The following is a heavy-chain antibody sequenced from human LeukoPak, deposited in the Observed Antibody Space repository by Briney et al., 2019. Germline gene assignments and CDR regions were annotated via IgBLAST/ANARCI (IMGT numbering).Heavy chain of an antibody. CDR2: IIPIFGTA. CDR3: AREITGTTRFGY. CDR1: GGTFSSYA. D-gene: IGHD1-7*01. Sequence: SVKVSCKASGGTFSSYAISWVRQAPGQGLEWMGGIIPIFGTANYAQKFQGRVTITADESTSTAYMELSSLRSGDTAVYYCAREITGTTRFGYWGQGTLVTVSS. V-gene: IGHV1-69*01. J-gene: IGHJ4*02.